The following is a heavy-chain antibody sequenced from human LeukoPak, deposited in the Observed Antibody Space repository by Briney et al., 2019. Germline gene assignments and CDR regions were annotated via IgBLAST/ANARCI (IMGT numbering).Heavy chain of an antibody. CDR2: INPTSGGT. J-gene: IGHJ4*02. D-gene: IGHD2-21*01. CDR1: VYTFTDYY. CDR3: ARGHSGDGYHFDY. V-gene: IGHV1-2*02. Sequence: ASVNVSCKASVYTFTDYYVNWVRQAPGQGLEWVGWINPTSGGTSYAQKFQGRVTLTRDTSINTAYMDLSSLRYDDTAIYYCARGHSGDGYHFDYWGQGTLVAVSS.